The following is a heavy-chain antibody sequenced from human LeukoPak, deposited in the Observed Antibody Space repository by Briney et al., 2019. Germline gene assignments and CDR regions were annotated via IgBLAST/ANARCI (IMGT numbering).Heavy chain of an antibody. D-gene: IGHD3-22*01. Sequence: PGGSLRLSCAASGFTFSSYALTWVRQAPGKGLEWVSAISGSGGNTYYADSVKGRFTISRDNSKNTLYLQMNSLRAEDTAVYYCAKGGGYYYDSSGYYDYWGQGTLVTVSS. CDR2: ISGSGGNT. CDR3: AKGGGYYYDSSGYYDY. J-gene: IGHJ4*02. CDR1: GFTFSSYA. V-gene: IGHV3-23*01.